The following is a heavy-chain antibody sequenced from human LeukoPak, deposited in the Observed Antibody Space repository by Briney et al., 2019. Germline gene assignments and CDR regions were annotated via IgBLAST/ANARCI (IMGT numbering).Heavy chain of an antibody. CDR1: GGSFSGYY. CDR2: INHSGST. V-gene: IGHV4-34*01. Sequence: SETLSLTCAVYGGSFSGYYWSWIRQPPGKGLEWIGEINHSGSTNYNPSLKSRVTISVDTSKNQLYLKLSSVTAADTAVYYCARGPRRIAAAGIAVAGRYDYWGQGTLVTVSS. CDR3: ARGPRRIAAAGIAVAGRYDY. J-gene: IGHJ4*02. D-gene: IGHD6-19*01.